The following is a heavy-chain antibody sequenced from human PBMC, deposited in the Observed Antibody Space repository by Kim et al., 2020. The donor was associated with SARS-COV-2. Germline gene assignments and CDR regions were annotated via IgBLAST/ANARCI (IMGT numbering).Heavy chain of an antibody. CDR1: GFTFSSYS. D-gene: IGHD3-10*01. V-gene: IGHV3-48*02. CDR2: ISSSSSTI. Sequence: GGSLRLSCAASGFTFSSYSMNWVRQAPGKGLEWVSYISSSSSTIYYADSVKGRFTISRDNAKNSLYLQMNSLRDEDTAVYYCARESEMVRGVIITEGVCMDVWGQGTTVTVSS. CDR3: ARESEMVRGVIITEGVCMDV. J-gene: IGHJ6*02.